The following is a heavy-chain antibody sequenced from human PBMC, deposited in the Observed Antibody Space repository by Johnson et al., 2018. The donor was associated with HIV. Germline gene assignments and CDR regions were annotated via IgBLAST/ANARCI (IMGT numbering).Heavy chain of an antibody. CDR1: GFTFSSYG. CDR2: ISYDGSNK. D-gene: IGHD2-15*01. CDR3: AKVQGFRRAFDI. Sequence: QVQLVESGGGLVKPGGSLRLSCAASGFTFSSYGMHWVRQAPGKGLEWVAVISYDGSNKYYADSVKGRFTISRDNSKNTLYLQMNSLRAEDTAVYYCAKVQGFRRAFDIWGQGTMVTVSS. V-gene: IGHV3-30*18. J-gene: IGHJ3*02.